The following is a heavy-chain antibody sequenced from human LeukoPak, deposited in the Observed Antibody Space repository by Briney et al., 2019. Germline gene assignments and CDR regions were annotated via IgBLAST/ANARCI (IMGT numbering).Heavy chain of an antibody. CDR1: GFTFSSYR. CDR3: ARVARNYDFWSGYWRPIDY. D-gene: IGHD3-3*01. Sequence: PGGSLRLSCAASGFTFSSYRMSWVRQAPGKGVEWVANIKQDGSEKSYVDSVKGRFTISRDNATNSLYRQKNSLRADDAAVYYCARVARNYDFWSGYWRPIDYWGQGTMVTVSS. J-gene: IGHJ4*02. CDR2: IKQDGSEK. V-gene: IGHV3-7*01.